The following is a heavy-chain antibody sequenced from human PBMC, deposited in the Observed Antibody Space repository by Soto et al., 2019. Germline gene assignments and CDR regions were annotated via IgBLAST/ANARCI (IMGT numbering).Heavy chain of an antibody. D-gene: IGHD2-21*02. CDR1: RFPFAPST. CDR3: AKRDVPHSTSNAYFYDH. V-gene: IGHV3-23*01. CDR2: ISVSVGST. J-gene: IGHJ4*02. Sequence: EGSLRLACGVSRFPFAPSTMNWVRQAPGKVLEWVSTISVSVGSTYSADSVQGRFTVSSDISDNTLFLRMTSLTADDTAVYFCAKRDVPHSTSNAYFYDHWGRGVLVTVSS.